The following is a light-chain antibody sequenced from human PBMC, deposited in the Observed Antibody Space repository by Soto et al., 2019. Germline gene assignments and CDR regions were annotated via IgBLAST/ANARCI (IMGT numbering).Light chain of an antibody. CDR2: EVS. CDR3: SSYTSSSTLYV. Sequence: QSALTQPASVSGSPGQSITNSCTGTSSDVGGYNYVSWYQQHPGKAPKLMIYEVSNRPSGVSNRFSGSKSGNTASLTISGLQAEDEADYYCSSYTSSSTLYVFGTGTKV. CDR1: SSDVGGYNY. J-gene: IGLJ1*01. V-gene: IGLV2-14*01.